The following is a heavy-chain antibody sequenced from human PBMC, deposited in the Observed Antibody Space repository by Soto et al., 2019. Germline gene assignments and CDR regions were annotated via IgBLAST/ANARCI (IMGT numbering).Heavy chain of an antibody. CDR3: ARHSYTSAANYDHHYGMDV. J-gene: IGHJ6*02. CDR1: GYSFTSYW. D-gene: IGHD6-19*01. V-gene: IGHV5-10-1*01. Sequence: SGESLKISCKGSGYSFTSYWISWVRQMPGEGLEWMGKIDPRDSYTKYSPSFQGHVTISVEKSISTAYLQWSSLKASDTAIYYCARHSYTSAANYDHHYGMDVWGQGTTVTVSS. CDR2: IDPRDSYT.